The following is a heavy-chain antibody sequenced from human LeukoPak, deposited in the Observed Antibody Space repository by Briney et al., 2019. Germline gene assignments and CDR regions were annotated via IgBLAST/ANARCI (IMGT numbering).Heavy chain of an antibody. Sequence: SETLSLTCTVSGGSMSSSSYYWGWIRQSPGKGLEWIVSIYYSGANHYNPSLKSRVTMSVDTSKNQFSVKLTSVTATDTAVYYCVRVRGYWLVRGYLDYWGQGTQVTVSS. CDR2: IYYSGAN. V-gene: IGHV4-39*02. D-gene: IGHD6-19*01. CDR3: VRVRGYWLVRGYLDY. J-gene: IGHJ4*02. CDR1: GGSMSSSSYY.